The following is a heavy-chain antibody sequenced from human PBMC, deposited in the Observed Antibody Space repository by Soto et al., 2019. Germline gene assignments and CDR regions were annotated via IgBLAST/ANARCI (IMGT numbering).Heavy chain of an antibody. V-gene: IGHV3-30*18. Sequence: VQLVESGGGVVQPGRSLRLSCAASGFTFSSYAMHWVRQAPGKGLEWVAAISYDGDDKYYAESVKGRFTISRDNSKNTLYMQMNSLRAEDTAVYYCAKGDDIQQDYWGQGNLVTVSS. J-gene: IGHJ4*02. CDR3: AKGDDIQQDY. CDR1: GFTFSSYA. CDR2: ISYDGDDK. D-gene: IGHD3-22*01.